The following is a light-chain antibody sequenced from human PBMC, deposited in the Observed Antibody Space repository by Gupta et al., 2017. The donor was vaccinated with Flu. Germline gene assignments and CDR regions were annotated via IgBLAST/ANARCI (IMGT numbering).Light chain of an antibody. Sequence: IVMTQSPDTLSVSPGERATLPCRASQSVSTNLAWYQHKPGLAPRLLIYGASTRATGIADRFSGSGSGTEFTLTISSLQSEDFAVYYCQQYADWPPITFGQGTRLEIK. CDR3: QQYADWPPIT. V-gene: IGKV3-15*01. CDR2: GAS. CDR1: QSVSTN. J-gene: IGKJ5*01.